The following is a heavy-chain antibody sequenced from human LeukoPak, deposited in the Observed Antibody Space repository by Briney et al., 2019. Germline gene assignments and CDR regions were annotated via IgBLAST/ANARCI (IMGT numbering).Heavy chain of an antibody. D-gene: IGHD6-19*01. V-gene: IGHV3-30-3*01. Sequence: GRSLRLSCVASGFTFSSYAMHWVRQVPGKGLEWVAAISYDGSNKYYADSVKGRFTISRNNSKNTLYLQMNSLRAEDTAVYYCARDWGQVAGNLRRGYGMDVWGQGTTVTVSS. CDR3: ARDWGQVAGNLRRGYGMDV. CDR2: ISYDGSNK. CDR1: GFTFSSYA. J-gene: IGHJ6*02.